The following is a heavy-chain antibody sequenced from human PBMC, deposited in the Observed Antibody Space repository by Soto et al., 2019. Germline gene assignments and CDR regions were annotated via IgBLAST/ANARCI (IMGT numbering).Heavy chain of an antibody. CDR2: INPNSGGT. CDR1: GYTFTAFY. Sequence: QAQLVQSGAELKKPGASVKVSCRASGYTFTAFYIHWMRQAPGQGLEWRGWINPNSGGTNYAQKFQGRVTVTRDTSVNTAYMDLSSLKSDDTAVYYCAREGPLGGGDYFGMDVWGEGTTVTVSS. D-gene: IGHD1-26*01. V-gene: IGHV1-2*02. J-gene: IGHJ6*04. CDR3: AREGPLGGGDYFGMDV.